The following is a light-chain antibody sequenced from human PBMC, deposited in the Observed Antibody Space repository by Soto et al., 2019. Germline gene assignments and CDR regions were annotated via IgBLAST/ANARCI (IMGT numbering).Light chain of an antibody. Sequence: QSVLTQPASVSGSPGQSITISCTGTSSDVGGYNYVSWYQQHPGKAPKLVIYDVSNRPSGVSNRFSGSKSGNTASLTISGLQAEAVADYYCNSYTSSSTYVFGTGTKVTVL. V-gene: IGLV2-14*01. CDR3: NSYTSSSTYV. CDR1: SSDVGGYNY. CDR2: DVS. J-gene: IGLJ1*01.